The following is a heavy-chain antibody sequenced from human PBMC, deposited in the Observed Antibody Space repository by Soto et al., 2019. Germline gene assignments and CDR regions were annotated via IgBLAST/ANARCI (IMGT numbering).Heavy chain of an antibody. V-gene: IGHV3-23*01. CDR3: AKISRDTYYDILTGYPYFDY. Sequence: GGSLRLSCAASGFTFSSYAMSWVRQAPGKGLEWVSAISGSGGSTYYADSVKGRFTISRDNSKNTLYLQMNSLRAEDTAVYYCAKISRDTYYDILTGYPYFDYWGQGTLVTVSS. D-gene: IGHD3-9*01. CDR2: ISGSGGST. J-gene: IGHJ4*02. CDR1: GFTFSSYA.